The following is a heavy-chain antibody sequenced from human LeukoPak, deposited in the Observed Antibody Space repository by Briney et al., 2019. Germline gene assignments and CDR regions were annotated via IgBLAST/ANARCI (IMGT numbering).Heavy chain of an antibody. J-gene: IGHJ4*02. V-gene: IGHV1-46*01. CDR1: GYTFTSYY. CDR2: INPSGGST. CDR3: ARVYSGYDWVLGL. D-gene: IGHD5-12*01. Sequence: ASVKVSCKASGYTFTSYYMHWVRQAPGQGLEWMGIINPSGGSTSYAQKFQGRVTMTRDTSKSTVYMELSSLRSEDTAVYYCARVYSGYDWVLGLWGQGTLVTVSS.